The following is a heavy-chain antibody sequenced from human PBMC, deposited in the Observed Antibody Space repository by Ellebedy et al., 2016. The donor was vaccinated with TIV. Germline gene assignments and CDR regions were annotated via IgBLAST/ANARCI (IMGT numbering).Heavy chain of an antibody. Sequence: AASVKVSCKASGYTFTDYYVHWVRQAPGQGLEWMGWINPNTGATNYAQKFQGWVTMTRDTSISTAYMELSRLKSDDTAVYYCASGRGYAPLSGFDFWGQGTRVTVSS. CDR3: ASGRGYAPLSGFDF. CDR1: GYTFTDYY. D-gene: IGHD2-8*01. J-gene: IGHJ4*02. V-gene: IGHV1-2*04. CDR2: INPNTGAT.